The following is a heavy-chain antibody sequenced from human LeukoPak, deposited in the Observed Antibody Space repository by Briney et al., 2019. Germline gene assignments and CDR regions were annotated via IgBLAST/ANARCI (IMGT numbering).Heavy chain of an antibody. J-gene: IGHJ3*02. CDR2: IYYSGST. CDR3: ARGPVGGTTYNDGDAFDI. D-gene: IGHD1-7*01. CDR1: GGSISSYY. Sequence: SETLSLTCTVSGGSISSYYWSWIRQPPGKGLGWIGYIYYSGSTNYNPSLKSRVTISVDTSKNQFSLKLSSVTAADTAVYYCARGPVGGTTYNDGDAFDIWGRGTMVTVSS. V-gene: IGHV4-59*01.